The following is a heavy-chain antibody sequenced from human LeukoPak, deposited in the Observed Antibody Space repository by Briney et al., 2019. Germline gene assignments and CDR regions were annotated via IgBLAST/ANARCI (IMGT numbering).Heavy chain of an antibody. CDR1: GYSFTSYW. V-gene: IGHV5-51*01. J-gene: IGHJ4*02. CDR3: ARYCTNGVCYRDTKGFDY. CDR2: IYPGDSDT. Sequence: GESLKISCKGSGYSFTSYWIGWVRQMPGKGLEWMGIIYPGDSDTRYSPSFQGQVTISADKSISTAYLQWSSLKASDTAMYYCARYCTNGVCYRDTKGFDYWGQGTPVTVSS. D-gene: IGHD2-8*01.